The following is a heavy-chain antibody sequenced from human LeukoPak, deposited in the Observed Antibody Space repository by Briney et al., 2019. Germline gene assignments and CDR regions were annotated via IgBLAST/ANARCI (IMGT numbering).Heavy chain of an antibody. CDR2: IYPGDSDT. CDR3: ATTTPPSLRVEGATRDYYYMDV. CDR1: GYSFTSYW. V-gene: IGHV5-51*01. Sequence: GESLKISCKGSGYSFTSYWIGWVRQMPGKGLEWMGIIYPGDSDTRYSPSFQGQVTISADKSISTAYLQWSSLKASDTAMYYCATTTPPSLRVEGATRDYYYMDVWGKGTTVTVSS. D-gene: IGHD1-26*01. J-gene: IGHJ6*03.